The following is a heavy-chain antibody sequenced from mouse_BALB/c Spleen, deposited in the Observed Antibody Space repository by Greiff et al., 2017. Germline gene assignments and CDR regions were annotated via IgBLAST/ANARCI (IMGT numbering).Heavy chain of an antibody. J-gene: IGHJ2*01. CDR2: IFPGGGST. CDR3: ARSYDQRRGGFDY. Sequence: QVQLQQSGADLVQPGASVKLSCKASGYTFTSYDINWVRQRPEQGLEWIGWIFPGGGSTKYNEKFKGKATLTTDKSSSTAYMQLSRLTSEDTAVYFCARSYDQRRGGFDYWGQGTTLTVSS. V-gene: IGHV1S56*01. CDR1: GYTFTSYD. D-gene: IGHD2-3*01.